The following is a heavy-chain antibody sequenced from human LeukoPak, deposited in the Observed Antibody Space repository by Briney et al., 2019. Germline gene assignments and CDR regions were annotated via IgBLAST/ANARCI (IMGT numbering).Heavy chain of an antibody. J-gene: IGHJ4*02. Sequence: GGSLRLSCAASGFTFSSYWMSWVRQALGKGLEWVANIKQDGSEKYYVDSVKGRFTISRDNAKNSLYLQMNSLRAEDTAVYYCARWGGYCSGGSCYSGNFDYWGQGTLVTVSS. D-gene: IGHD2-15*01. CDR1: GFTFSSYW. CDR2: IKQDGSEK. CDR3: ARWGGYCSGGSCYSGNFDY. V-gene: IGHV3-7*03.